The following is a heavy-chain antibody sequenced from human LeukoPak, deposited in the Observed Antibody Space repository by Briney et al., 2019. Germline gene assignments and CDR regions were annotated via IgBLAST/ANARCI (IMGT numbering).Heavy chain of an antibody. Sequence: GGSLRLSCAASGFTFSNSPMKWIRQAPGKGLEWVSTIGGSDGATHYADSVKGRFTVSRDNSKNTLFLQMNSLRAEDTAIYYCAKERDYGPADYWGQGTLVTVSS. J-gene: IGHJ4*02. V-gene: IGHV3-23*01. CDR1: GFTFSNSP. D-gene: IGHD4/OR15-4a*01. CDR3: AKERDYGPADY. CDR2: IGGSDGAT.